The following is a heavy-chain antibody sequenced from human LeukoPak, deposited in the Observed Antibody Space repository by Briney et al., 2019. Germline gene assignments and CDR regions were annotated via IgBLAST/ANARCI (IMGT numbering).Heavy chain of an antibody. Sequence: GGSLRLSYAASGFTFSNYWMTWVRQAPGKGLEWVANMNQDGSEKYYVDSMKGRFTISRDNAKNSLYLQMNSLRAEDTAIYSCWRRDYWGQGTLVTVSS. CDR2: MNQDGSEK. J-gene: IGHJ4*02. CDR1: GFTFSNYW. CDR3: WRRDY. V-gene: IGHV3-7*01.